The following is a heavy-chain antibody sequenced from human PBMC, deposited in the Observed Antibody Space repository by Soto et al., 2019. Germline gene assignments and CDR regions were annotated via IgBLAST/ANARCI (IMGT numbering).Heavy chain of an antibody. CDR1: GDSFADYW. CDR3: ARQLGQYSSSWYAFDI. J-gene: IGHJ3*02. CDR2: ISPDDSDI. V-gene: IGHV5-51*01. Sequence: AESLKISCNGSGDSFADYWIAWVRQMPWKGLECMGIISPDDSDIRYSPSFRGQVTISADNSISTAYLQWSSLRASDTAIYYCARQLGQYSSSWYAFDIWGQGTMVTVSS. D-gene: IGHD6-13*01.